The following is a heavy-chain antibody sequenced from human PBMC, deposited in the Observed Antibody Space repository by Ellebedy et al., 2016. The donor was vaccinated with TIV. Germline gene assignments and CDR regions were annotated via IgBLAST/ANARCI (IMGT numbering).Heavy chain of an antibody. CDR3: TRGVVVTTSYSQY. V-gene: IGHV3-30*03. D-gene: IGHD2-21*02. Sequence: GESLKISCAASGFTVSSNYMSWVRQAPGKGLEWVAVISYDGRNEYYADSVRGRFTISRDNSNNTLYLHMNSLRAEDTALYYCTRGVVVTTSYSQYWGQGTLVTVSS. CDR1: GFTVSSNY. J-gene: IGHJ1*01. CDR2: ISYDGRNE.